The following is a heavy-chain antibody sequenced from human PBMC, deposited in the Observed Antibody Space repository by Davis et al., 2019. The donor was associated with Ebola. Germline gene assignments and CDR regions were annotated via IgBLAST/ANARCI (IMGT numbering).Heavy chain of an antibody. CDR2: ISSSSSYI. CDR1: GFTFSSYS. CDR3: ARDLKPNDSSGYYYTAFDI. Sequence: GESLKISCAASGFTFSSYSMNWVRQAPGKGLEWVSSISSSSSYIYYADSVKGRFTISRDNAKNSLYLQMNSLRAEDTAVYYCARDLKPNDSSGYYYTAFDIWGQGTMVTVSS. V-gene: IGHV3-21*01. D-gene: IGHD3-22*01. J-gene: IGHJ3*02.